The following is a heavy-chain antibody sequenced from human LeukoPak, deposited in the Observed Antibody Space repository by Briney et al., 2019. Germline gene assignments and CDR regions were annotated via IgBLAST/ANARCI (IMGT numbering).Heavy chain of an antibody. CDR2: GDYSGGT. D-gene: IGHD3-10*01. CDR1: GDSFSSVTDY. Sequence: SETLSLTCTVSGDSFSSVTDYWAWIRQPPGKGLEWIASGDYSGGTYYNPSLESRVAISADMSKNQFSLKLTSVTGADTAVYYCAEERGEEYDNWGQGIRVTVSS. J-gene: IGHJ4*02. CDR3: AEERGEEYDN. V-gene: IGHV4-39*07.